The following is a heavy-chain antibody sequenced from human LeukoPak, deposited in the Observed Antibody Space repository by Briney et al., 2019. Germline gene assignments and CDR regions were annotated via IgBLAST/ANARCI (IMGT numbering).Heavy chain of an antibody. CDR3: ERGAEWELLRKGVYYFDY. CDR2: IKQDGSEK. Sequence: TGGSLRLSCAASGFTFSSYWMSWVRQAPGKGLEWVANIKQDGSEKYYVDSVKGRFTISRDNAKNSLYLQMNSLRAEDTAGYYCERGAEWELLRKGVYYFDYWGEGTLVTVSS. D-gene: IGHD1-26*01. J-gene: IGHJ4*02. CDR1: GFTFSSYW. V-gene: IGHV3-7*01.